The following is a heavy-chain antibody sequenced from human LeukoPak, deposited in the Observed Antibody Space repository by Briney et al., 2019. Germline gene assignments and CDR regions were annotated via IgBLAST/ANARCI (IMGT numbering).Heavy chain of an antibody. Sequence: SETLSLTCTVSGGSISSSSYYWGWIRQPPGKGLEWIGSIYYSGSTYYNPSLKSRVTISVDTSKNQFSLKLSSVTAADTAVYFCARPLYCSTTSCLYYFDSWGQGTLVTVSS. CDR3: ARPLYCSTTSCLYYFDS. V-gene: IGHV4-39*01. J-gene: IGHJ4*02. CDR2: IYYSGST. D-gene: IGHD2-2*01. CDR1: GGSISSSSYY.